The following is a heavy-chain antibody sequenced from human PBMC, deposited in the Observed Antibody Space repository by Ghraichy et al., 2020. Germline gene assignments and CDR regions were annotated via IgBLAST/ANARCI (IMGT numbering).Heavy chain of an antibody. CDR2: ISSSSSTI. D-gene: IGHD1-1*01. CDR3: ARGRARGWNDKNFDY. J-gene: IGHJ4*02. Sequence: GGSLRLSCAASGFTFSSYSMNWVRQAPGKGLEWVSYISSSSSTIYYADSVKGRFTISRDNAKNSLYLQMNSLRDEDTAVYYCARGRARGWNDKNFDYWGQGTLVTVSS. V-gene: IGHV3-48*02. CDR1: GFTFSSYS.